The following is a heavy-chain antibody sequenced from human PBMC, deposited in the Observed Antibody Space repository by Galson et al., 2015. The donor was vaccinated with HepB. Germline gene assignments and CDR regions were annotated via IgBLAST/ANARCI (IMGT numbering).Heavy chain of an antibody. D-gene: IGHD3-10*01. J-gene: IGHJ4*02. V-gene: IGHV3-74*01. CDR3: ARGGGSGSYYKG. CDR2: INSDGGST. CDR1: GFTFSSYW. Sequence: SLRLSCAASGFTFSSYWMHWVRQAPGKGLVWVSRINSDGGSTSYADSVKGRFTITRDNAKNTLYMQMNSLRAEDTAVYYCARGGGSGSYYKGWGQGTLVTVSS.